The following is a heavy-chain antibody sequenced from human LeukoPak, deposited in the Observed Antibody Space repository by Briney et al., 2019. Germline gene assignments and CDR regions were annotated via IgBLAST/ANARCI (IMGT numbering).Heavy chain of an antibody. V-gene: IGHV4-59*13. CDR1: GGSISSYY. CDR2: IYYSGST. Sequence: SETLSLTCTVSGGSISSYYWRWIRQPPGKGLEWIGYIYYSGSTNYNPSLKSRVTISVDTSKNQFSLKLSSVTAADTAVYYCASSSSSVAGDPGDYWGQGTLVTVSS. J-gene: IGHJ4*02. CDR3: ASSSSSVAGDPGDY. D-gene: IGHD6-19*01.